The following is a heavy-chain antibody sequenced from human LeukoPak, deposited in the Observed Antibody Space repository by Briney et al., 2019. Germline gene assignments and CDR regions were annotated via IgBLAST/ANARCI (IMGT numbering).Heavy chain of an antibody. CDR1: GGSISSSSYY. D-gene: IGHD1-26*01. Sequence: PETLSLTCTVSGGSISSSSYYWGWIRQPPGKGRERIGSIYYSGSTYYNPSLKSRVTISVDTSKNQFSLKLSSVTAADTAVYYCARASLSGSYKIWFDPWGQGILVTVSS. J-gene: IGHJ5*02. V-gene: IGHV4-39*07. CDR2: IYYSGST. CDR3: ARASLSGSYKIWFDP.